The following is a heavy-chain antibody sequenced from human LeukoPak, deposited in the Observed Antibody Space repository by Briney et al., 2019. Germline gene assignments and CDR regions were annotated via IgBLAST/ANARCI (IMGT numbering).Heavy chain of an antibody. Sequence: HPGGSLRLSCSPSGFTFRSYAMHWVPQAPGKGLEYFSAISSNGGSTYYADSVKGRFTISRDNSKNTLYLQMSSLRAEDTAVYYCVASGSRDAFDIWGQGTMVTVSS. CDR3: VASGSRDAFDI. V-gene: IGHV3-64D*09. CDR1: GFTFRSYA. CDR2: ISSNGGST. D-gene: IGHD3-22*01. J-gene: IGHJ3*02.